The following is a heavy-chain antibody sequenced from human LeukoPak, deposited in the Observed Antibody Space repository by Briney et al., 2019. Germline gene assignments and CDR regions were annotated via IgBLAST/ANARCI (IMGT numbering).Heavy chain of an antibody. CDR1: GFTFSGDW. V-gene: IGHV3-7*05. CDR3: VRGGSYGDS. D-gene: IGHD3-16*01. J-gene: IGHJ4*02. CDR2: INQDGSEN. Sequence: GGSLRLSCAASGFTFSGDWMSWVRQAPGKGLEWVARINQDGSENYYVDSVKGRFTISRDNAKSSLSLQMNSLRAEDTAVYYCVRGGSYGDSWGQGTLVTVSS.